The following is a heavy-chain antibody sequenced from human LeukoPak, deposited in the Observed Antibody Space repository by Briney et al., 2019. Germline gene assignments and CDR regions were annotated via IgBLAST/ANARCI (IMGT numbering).Heavy chain of an antibody. CDR2: INSDGSST. V-gene: IGHV3-74*01. CDR1: GFTVSGNS. D-gene: IGHD3-10*01. J-gene: IGHJ2*01. Sequence: GGSLRLSCAASGFTVSGNSMSWVRQAPGKGLVWVSRINSDGSSTSYADSVKGRFTISRDNAKNTLYLQMNSLRAEDTAVYYCASSPSGYFDLWGRGTLVTVSS. CDR3: ASSPSGYFDL.